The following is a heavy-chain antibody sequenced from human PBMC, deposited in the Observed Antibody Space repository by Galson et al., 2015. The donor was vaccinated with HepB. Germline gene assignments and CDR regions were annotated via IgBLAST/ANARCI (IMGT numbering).Heavy chain of an antibody. CDR2: INSDGSSS. V-gene: IGHV3-74*01. J-gene: IGHJ5*02. CDR3: ASDRTRYSGSGRYSPDNWFDP. CDR1: GFTFSSYW. Sequence: SLRLSCAASGFTFSSYWMNWVRQAPGKGLVWVSRINSDGSSSNYADSVQGRFTISRDNAKNTLYLQMNSLRAEDTAVYYCASDRTRYSGSGRYSPDNWFDPWGQGTLVTVSS. D-gene: IGHD3-10*01.